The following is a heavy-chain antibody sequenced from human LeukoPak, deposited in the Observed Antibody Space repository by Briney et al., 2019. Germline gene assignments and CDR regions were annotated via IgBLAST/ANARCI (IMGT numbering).Heavy chain of an antibody. CDR1: GFTFSSYW. D-gene: IGHD2-2*01. CDR3: ARAPYCSSTSCLFDP. Sequence: PGGSLRLSCAASGFTFSSYWMSWVRQAPGKGLEWVANIKQDGSEKYYVDSVKGRFTISRDNAKNSLYLQMSSLRAEDTAVYYCARAPYCSSTSCLFDPWGQGTLVTVSS. J-gene: IGHJ5*02. V-gene: IGHV3-7*01. CDR2: IKQDGSEK.